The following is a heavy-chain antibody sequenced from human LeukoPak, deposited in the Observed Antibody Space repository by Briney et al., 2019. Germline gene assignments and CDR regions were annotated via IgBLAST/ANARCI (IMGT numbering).Heavy chain of an antibody. J-gene: IGHJ5*02. V-gene: IGHV4-30-2*01. CDR3: ARGRSYCSSTSCYEVWWNFDP. CDR1: GGSISSGGYS. D-gene: IGHD2-2*01. Sequence: PSQTLSLTCAVSGGSISSGGYSWSWIRQPPGKGLEWIGYIYHSGSTYYNPSLKSRVTISVDRSKNQFSLKLSSVTAADTAVYYCARGRSYCSSTSCYEVWWNFDPWGQGTLVTVSS. CDR2: IYHSGST.